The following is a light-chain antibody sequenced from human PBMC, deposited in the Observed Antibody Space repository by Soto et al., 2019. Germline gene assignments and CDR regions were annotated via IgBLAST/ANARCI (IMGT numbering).Light chain of an antibody. CDR2: AAS. CDR1: QSISSY. V-gene: IGKV1-39*01. J-gene: IGKJ4*01. CDR3: QQSYSTPLT. Sequence: DISMTQSPSSLSASVGDRVTITCRASQSISSYLNWYQQKPGKAPKLLIYAASSLQSGVPSRFSGSGSGTDFTLTISSLQPKDFATYYCQQSYSTPLTFGGGTKVEIK.